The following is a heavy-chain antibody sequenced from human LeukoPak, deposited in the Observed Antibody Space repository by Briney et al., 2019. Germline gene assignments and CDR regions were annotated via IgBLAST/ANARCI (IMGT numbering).Heavy chain of an antibody. CDR2: IDSDGSTT. CDR1: GFTFSNYW. V-gene: IGHV3-74*01. J-gene: IGHJ4*02. D-gene: IGHD3-3*01. CDR3: ARDPYSGAYYGDH. Sequence: GGSLRLSCAASGFTFSNYWMDWVRQAPGKGLVWVSRIDSDGSTTSYADSVKGRFTISRDNAKNTLYLQVNSLRADDTAVYYCARDPYSGAYYGDHWGQGTLVTVSS.